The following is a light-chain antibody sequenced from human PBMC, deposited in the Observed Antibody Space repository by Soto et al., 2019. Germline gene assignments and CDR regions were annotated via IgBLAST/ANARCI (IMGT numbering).Light chain of an antibody. CDR2: GAS. Sequence: EFVLTQSPGTLSLSPGERATLSCRASQTVRNNYLAWYLQKPGQAPRLLIYGASRRATGIPDRFSGSGSGTDFTLTISRLEPEDFAVFYCQQYGSTPLTFGGGTKVDIK. J-gene: IGKJ4*01. V-gene: IGKV3-20*01. CDR1: QTVRNNY. CDR3: QQYGSTPLT.